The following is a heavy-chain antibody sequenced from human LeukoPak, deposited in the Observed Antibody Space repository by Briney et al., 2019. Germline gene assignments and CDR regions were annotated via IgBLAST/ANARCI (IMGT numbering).Heavy chain of an antibody. CDR2: IYPGDSDT. CDR1: GYSFTNYW. Sequence: GESLKISCKGSGYSFTNYWIGWVRQMPGKGLEWMGIIYPGDSDTRYSPSFQGQVTISADNSINTAYLQWSSLKASDTAIYYCARSAAGNWFDPWGQGTLVTVSS. D-gene: IGHD6-13*01. CDR3: ARSAAGNWFDP. V-gene: IGHV5-51*01. J-gene: IGHJ5*02.